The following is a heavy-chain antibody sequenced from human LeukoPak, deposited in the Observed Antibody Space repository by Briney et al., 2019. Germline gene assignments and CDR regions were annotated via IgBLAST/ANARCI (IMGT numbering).Heavy chain of an antibody. V-gene: IGHV4-59*01. CDR3: ARVGGSTIFGVVRDPNWFDP. CDR1: GGSISSYY. Sequence: SETLSLTCTVSGGSISSYYWSWIRQPPGKGLEWIGYIYYSGSTNYNPSLKSRVTISVDTSKNQFSLKLSSVTAADTAVYYCARVGGSTIFGVVRDPNWFDPWGQGTLVTVSS. D-gene: IGHD3-3*01. CDR2: IYYSGST. J-gene: IGHJ5*02.